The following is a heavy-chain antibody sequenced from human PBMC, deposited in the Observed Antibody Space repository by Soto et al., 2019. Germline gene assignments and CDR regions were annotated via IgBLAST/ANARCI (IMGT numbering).Heavy chain of an antibody. V-gene: IGHV1-18*01. CDR1: GYTFTSYG. CDR3: ARDWAFVSGSSTEDAFDI. D-gene: IGHD6-13*01. Sequence: ASVKVSCKASGYTFTSYGISWVRQAPGQGLEWMGWISAYNGNTNYAQKLQGRVTMTTDTSTSTAYMELRSLRSDDTAVYYCARDWAFVSGSSTEDAFDIWGQGTMVTVSS. J-gene: IGHJ3*02. CDR2: ISAYNGNT.